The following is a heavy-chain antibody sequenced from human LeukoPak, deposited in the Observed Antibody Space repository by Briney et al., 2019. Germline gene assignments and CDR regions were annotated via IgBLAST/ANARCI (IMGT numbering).Heavy chain of an antibody. Sequence: ASVKVSCQASGYTFTGYYLHWVRQAPGQGLEWMAWINPNSGDANYAQKFQGRATTTSDTSIYTAYMELSRLASDDTAVYYCARGVGAPNYFDDWGQGTLVTVSS. CDR2: INPNSGDA. CDR3: ARGVGAPNYFDD. V-gene: IGHV1-2*02. J-gene: IGHJ4*02. D-gene: IGHD3-16*01. CDR1: GYTFTGYY.